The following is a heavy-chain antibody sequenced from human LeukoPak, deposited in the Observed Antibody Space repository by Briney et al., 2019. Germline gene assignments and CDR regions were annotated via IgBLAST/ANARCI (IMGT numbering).Heavy chain of an antibody. CDR3: AKDRDYGDYARFYY. V-gene: IGHV3-30*18. CDR2: ISYDGSNK. CDR1: GFTFSSYS. Sequence: GGSLRLSCAASGFTFSSYSMNWVRQAPGKGLEWVAVISYDGSNKYYADSVKGRFTISRDNSKNTLYLQMNSLRAEDTAVYYCAKDRDYGDYARFYYWGQGTLVTVSS. D-gene: IGHD4-17*01. J-gene: IGHJ4*02.